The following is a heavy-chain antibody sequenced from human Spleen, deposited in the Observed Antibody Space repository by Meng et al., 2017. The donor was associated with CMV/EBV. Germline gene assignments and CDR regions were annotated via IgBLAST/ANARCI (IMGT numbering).Heavy chain of an antibody. CDR1: GFTVSNNY. V-gene: IGHV3-23*01. J-gene: IGHJ6*02. CDR2: ISDRGTGT. Sequence: GGSLRLSCAASGFTVSNNYMSWVRQAPGKGLEWVSGISDRGTGTYYAASVKGRFTISRDNSKNTLYLQMNSLRAEDTAVYYCAKALDCGTTNCYSYYYYSMDVWGQGTTVTVSS. CDR3: AKALDCGTTNCYSYYYYSMDV. D-gene: IGHD2-2*01.